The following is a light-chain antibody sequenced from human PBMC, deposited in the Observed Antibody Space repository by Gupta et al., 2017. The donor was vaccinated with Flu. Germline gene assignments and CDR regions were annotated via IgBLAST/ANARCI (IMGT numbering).Light chain of an antibody. J-gene: IGLJ2*01. CDR3: GTWDSSLSASVV. CDR2: ENN. Sequence: QSVLTQPPSVSAAPGQKVTTSCSGSSSNIGNNYVSWYQQLPGTAPTLLIYENNKRPSGIPDRFSGSKSGTSATLGITGLQTGDEADYYCGTWDSSLSASVVFGGGTKLTVL. CDR1: SSNIGNNY. V-gene: IGLV1-51*02.